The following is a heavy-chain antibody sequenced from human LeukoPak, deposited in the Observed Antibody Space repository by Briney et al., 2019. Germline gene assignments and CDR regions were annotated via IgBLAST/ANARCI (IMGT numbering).Heavy chain of an antibody. CDR3: ARGLIDSSGYYPLYFDY. Sequence: ASVKVSCKASGYTFTSYGISWVRQAPGQGLEWMGWISAYNGNTNYAQKLQGRVTMTTDTSTSTAYMELRSLRSDDTAVYYCARGLIDSSGYYPLYFDYWGQGTLVTVSS. D-gene: IGHD3-22*01. CDR1: GYTFTSYG. CDR2: ISAYNGNT. V-gene: IGHV1-18*01. J-gene: IGHJ4*02.